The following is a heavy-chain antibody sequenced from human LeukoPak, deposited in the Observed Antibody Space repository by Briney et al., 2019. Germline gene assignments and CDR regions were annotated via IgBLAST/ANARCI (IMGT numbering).Heavy chain of an antibody. CDR3: AKYAYNWNAPDGFDM. J-gene: IGHJ3*02. CDR1: RFSFSDYD. Sequence: GRSLRLSCRASRFSFSDYDMHWVRQAPGKGPEWVAVISSDGSRKHYGDSVKGRFTISRDNSESTLFLQMNSLRTDDTSVYFCAKYAYNWNAPDGFDMWGQGTMVIVSS. CDR2: ISSDGSRK. V-gene: IGHV3-30*18. D-gene: IGHD1-1*01.